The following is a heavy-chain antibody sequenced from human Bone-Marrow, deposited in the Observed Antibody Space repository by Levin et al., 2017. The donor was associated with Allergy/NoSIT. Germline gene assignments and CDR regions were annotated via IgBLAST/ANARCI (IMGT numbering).Heavy chain of an antibody. CDR1: GFTFSGSH. CDR2: VRSKADNYAT. CDR3: ARQTNSCHDY. Sequence: PGESLKISCAASGFTFSGSHMHWVRQASGKGLEWVGHVRSKADNYATEYAESVYGRFTISRDDSKNMAYLEMNSVKTEDTAVYYCARQTNSCHDYWGQGTLVTVSS. J-gene: IGHJ4*02. D-gene: IGHD2-2*01. V-gene: IGHV3-73*01.